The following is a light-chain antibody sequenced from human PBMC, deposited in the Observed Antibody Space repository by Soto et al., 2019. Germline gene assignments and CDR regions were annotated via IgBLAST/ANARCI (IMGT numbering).Light chain of an antibody. CDR2: GTS. J-gene: IGKJ2*01. CDR1: RSVNSRY. Sequence: EIVLTQSPGTLSLSPGDRATLSCRASRSVNSRYLAWYQQKPGQAPRLLIYGTSTRATGIPDRFSGSGSGTDFTLTISRLEPEDFAVYHCHQYGYSPNTFGQGTNXEIK. CDR3: HQYGYSPNT. V-gene: IGKV3-20*01.